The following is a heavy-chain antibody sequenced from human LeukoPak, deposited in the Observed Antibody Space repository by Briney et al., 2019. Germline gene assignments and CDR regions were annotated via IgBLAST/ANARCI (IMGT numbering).Heavy chain of an antibody. CDR3: ARSGNSWYYFDY. CDR2: INPSGGST. Sequence: ASVKLSCKASGYTFTSYYMHWVRQAPGQGLEWMGIINPSGGSTTYAQKFQGRVTMTRDTSTSTVYMELSSLRCEDTALYYYARSGNSWYYFDYLGQGALVTVSS. CDR1: GYTFTSYY. V-gene: IGHV1-46*01. J-gene: IGHJ4*02. D-gene: IGHD6-13*01.